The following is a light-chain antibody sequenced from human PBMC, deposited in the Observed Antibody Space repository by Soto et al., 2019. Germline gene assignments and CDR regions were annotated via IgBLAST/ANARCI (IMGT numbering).Light chain of an antibody. J-gene: IGKJ1*01. CDR1: QSISSW. V-gene: IGKV1-5*03. CDR3: QQYNSYPWT. CDR2: KAS. Sequence: DIQMTQSASTLSASVGDRVTITCRASQSISSWLAWYQQKPGKAPKLLIYKASSLESGVPSRFSGSGSGTEFTLTISSLQPADFATYYCQQYNSYPWTFGQGTKVEIK.